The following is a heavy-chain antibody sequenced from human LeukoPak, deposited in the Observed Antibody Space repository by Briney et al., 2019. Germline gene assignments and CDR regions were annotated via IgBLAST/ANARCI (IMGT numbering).Heavy chain of an antibody. Sequence: SLRLSCAVSGFTFSTFWMSWVRQAPGKGLEWVAVISYDRSDKYYADSVKGRFTISRDNSKNTLYLQMNSLRAEDTALYYCAREVYDTSGVDYWGQGTLVTVSS. CDR3: AREVYDTSGVDY. D-gene: IGHD3-22*01. CDR1: GFTFSTFW. V-gene: IGHV3-30*03. CDR2: ISYDRSDK. J-gene: IGHJ4*02.